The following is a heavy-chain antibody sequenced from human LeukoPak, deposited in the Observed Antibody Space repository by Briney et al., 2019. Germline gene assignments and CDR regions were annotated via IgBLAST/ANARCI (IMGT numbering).Heavy chain of an antibody. CDR3: ARDRAGDYDSSGLLSG. V-gene: IGHV3-11*04. D-gene: IGHD3-22*01. CDR1: GFTFDNFA. Sequence: PGGSLRLSCAPSGFTFDNFAMSWIRQAPGKGLEWVSYISSSGSTIYYADSVKGRFTISRDNAKNSLYLQMNSLRAEDTAVYYCARDRAGDYDSSGLLSGWGQGTLVTVSS. J-gene: IGHJ4*02. CDR2: ISSSGSTI.